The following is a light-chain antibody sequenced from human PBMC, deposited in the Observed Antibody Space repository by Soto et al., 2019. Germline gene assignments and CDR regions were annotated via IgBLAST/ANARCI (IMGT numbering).Light chain of an antibody. V-gene: IGKV3-15*01. J-gene: IGKJ1*01. CDR3: QQYNNWPRT. CDR2: GAS. Sequence: EIVMTQARPTLHEKPWERATLSCRASQSVSSNLAWYQQKPGQAPRLLIYGASPRATGIPARFSGSGSGTEFTLTISSLQSEDFAVYYCQQYNNWPRTFGQRTKVDI. CDR1: QSVSSN.